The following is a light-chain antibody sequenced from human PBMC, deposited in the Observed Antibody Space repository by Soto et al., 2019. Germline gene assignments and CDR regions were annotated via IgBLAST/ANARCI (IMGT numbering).Light chain of an antibody. CDR3: QQSYSTQLT. CDR2: GAS. CDR1: QTISSY. V-gene: IGKV1-39*01. J-gene: IGKJ4*01. Sequence: DIQMTQSPSSLSASVGDRVTITCRASQTISSYLNWYQQKPGKAPKLLIYGASTLQSGVPSTFSGSGSRTDFTLTISSLQPEDFATYYCQQSYSTQLTFGGGTKVEI.